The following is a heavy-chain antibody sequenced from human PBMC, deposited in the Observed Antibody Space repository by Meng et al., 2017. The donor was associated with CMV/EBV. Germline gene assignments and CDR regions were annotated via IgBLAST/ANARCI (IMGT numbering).Heavy chain of an antibody. J-gene: IGHJ3*02. CDR1: GYSFTSYW. CDR3: ARHQFKGYCSSTSCYHAFDI. CDR2: IYPGDSDT. V-gene: IGHV5-51*01. Sequence: GESLKISCKGSGYSFTSYWIGRVRQMPGKGLEWMGIIYPGDSDTRYSPSFQGQVTISADKSISTAYLQWSSLKASDTAMYYCARHQFKGYCSSTSCYHAFDIWGQGTTVTVSS. D-gene: IGHD2-2*01.